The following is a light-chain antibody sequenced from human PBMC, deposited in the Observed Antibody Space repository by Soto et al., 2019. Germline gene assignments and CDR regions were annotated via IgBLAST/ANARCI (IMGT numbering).Light chain of an antibody. J-gene: IGLJ1*01. Sequence: SYVLTQPPSVSVAPGQTARITCGGNNIGSKNVHWYQQKPSQAPVRVVFDDSDRPSGISERFSGSNSGNTATLTISRVEAGDEADYFCHVWDSRSEHFVFGAGTKVTVL. CDR2: DDS. V-gene: IGLV3-21*02. CDR3: HVWDSRSEHFV. CDR1: NIGSKN.